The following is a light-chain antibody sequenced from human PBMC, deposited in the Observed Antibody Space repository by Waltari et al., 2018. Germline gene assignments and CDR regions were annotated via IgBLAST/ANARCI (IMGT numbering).Light chain of an antibody. CDR2: DAS. CDR1: QSISDY. Sequence: DIQMTQSPSTLSPSVGDTVTITCRASQSISDYLAWYQQKPEKAPKLLIYDASPLKNGVPSRFGGSVSGTEFTLTISSLQPDDFATYYCQHYSGFSSRTFGQGTKVDIK. CDR3: QHYSGFSSRT. V-gene: IGKV1-5*01. J-gene: IGKJ1*01.